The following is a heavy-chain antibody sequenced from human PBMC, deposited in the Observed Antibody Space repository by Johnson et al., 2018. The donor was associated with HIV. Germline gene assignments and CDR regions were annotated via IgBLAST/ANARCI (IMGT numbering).Heavy chain of an antibody. CDR3: ARSPSWAAAGTNGAFDI. CDR1: GFTFDDYA. J-gene: IGHJ3*02. CDR2: ISWNSGRI. Sequence: VQLVESGGGVVQPGRSLRLSCAASGFTFDDYAMHWVRQAPGKGLEWVSGISWNSGRIGFADSVKGRFTISRDNAKNSLHLQMNSLRPEDTALYYCARSPSWAAAGTNGAFDIWGQGTMVTVSS. D-gene: IGHD6-13*01. V-gene: IGHV3-9*01.